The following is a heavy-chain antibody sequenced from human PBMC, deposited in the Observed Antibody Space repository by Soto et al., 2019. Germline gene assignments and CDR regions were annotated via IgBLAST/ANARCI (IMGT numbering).Heavy chain of an antibody. Sequence: QITLKESGTTLVRPTQTLTLTCTFSGFSLSTTGVAVAWIRQPPGEALEWLALIYWDDDKRYNSSLKSRLTITKDTSRDQVVLAMTNMDPMDTATYFCAHSQRGPRDFWGPGILVTVSS. CDR1: GFSLSTTGVA. V-gene: IGHV2-5*02. D-gene: IGHD5-12*01. CDR2: IYWDDDK. J-gene: IGHJ4*02. CDR3: AHSQRGPRDF.